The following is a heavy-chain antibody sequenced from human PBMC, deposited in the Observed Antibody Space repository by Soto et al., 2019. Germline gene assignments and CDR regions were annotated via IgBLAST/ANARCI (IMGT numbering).Heavy chain of an antibody. CDR3: VKGDNISIVVVVAARYYYGMDV. D-gene: IGHD2-15*01. CDR1: GFTFSSYA. Sequence: GGSLRLSCSASGFTFSSYAMHWVRQAPGKGLEYVSAISSNGGSTYYADSVKGRFTISRDNSKNTLYLQMSSLRAEDTAVYYCVKGDNISIVVVVAARYYYGMDVWGQGTTVTVSS. J-gene: IGHJ6*02. CDR2: ISSNGGST. V-gene: IGHV3-64D*08.